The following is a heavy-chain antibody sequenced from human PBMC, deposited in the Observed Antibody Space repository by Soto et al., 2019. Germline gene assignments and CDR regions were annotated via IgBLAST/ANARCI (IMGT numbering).Heavy chain of an antibody. CDR3: AKDVSGSSPRLHYFDY. V-gene: IGHV3-30*18. Sequence: PGGSLRLSCAASGFTFSSYGMHWVRQAPGKGLEWVAVISYDGSNKYYADSVKGRFTISRDNSKNTLYLQMNSLRAEDTAVYYCAKDVSGSSPRLHYFDYWGQGTLVTVSS. J-gene: IGHJ4*02. CDR1: GFTFSSYG. CDR2: ISYDGSNK. D-gene: IGHD1-26*01.